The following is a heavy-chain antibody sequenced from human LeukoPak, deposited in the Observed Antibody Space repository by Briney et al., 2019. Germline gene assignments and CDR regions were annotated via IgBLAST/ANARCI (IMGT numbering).Heavy chain of an antibody. CDR1: GFTFSIYA. J-gene: IGHJ3*01. CDR2: MRSGGTDA. Sequence: PGRPLRLSCAASGFTFSIYAMHWVRQAPGKGLEWVSTMRSGGTDANYADSVKGRFTISRDNSKGTLSLQMNSLRADDTATYYCARDPNGDYIGAFDFWGQGTVVTVSS. CDR3: ARDPNGDYIGAFDF. V-gene: IGHV3-23*01. D-gene: IGHD4-17*01.